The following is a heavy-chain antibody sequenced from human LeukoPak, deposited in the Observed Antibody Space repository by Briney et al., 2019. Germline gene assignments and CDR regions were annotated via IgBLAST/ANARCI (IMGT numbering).Heavy chain of an antibody. D-gene: IGHD2-2*01. CDR2: IYYSGST. Sequence: SETPSLTCTVSGGSISSYYWSWIRQPPGKGLEWIGYIYYSGSTNYNPSLTSRVTITVDTSKNQFSLKLSSVTAADTAVYYCARADCSSTSCDLDYWGQGTLVTVSS. V-gene: IGHV4-59*01. CDR3: ARADCSSTSCDLDY. J-gene: IGHJ4*02. CDR1: GGSISSYY.